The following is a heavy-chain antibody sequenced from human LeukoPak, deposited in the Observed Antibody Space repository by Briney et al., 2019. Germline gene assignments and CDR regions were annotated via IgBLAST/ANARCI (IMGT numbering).Heavy chain of an antibody. D-gene: IGHD6-19*01. V-gene: IGHV3-7*01. CDR2: LNQDASRR. Sequence: GGSLRLSCVASGFTFRDYWMSWIRQAPGKGPEWVAHLNQDASRRYYVGSVQGRFTISRDNAKNSLYLQMNSLSIVDTAVYYCARDEGGGWYQEDSWGQGTLVTVSS. J-gene: IGHJ4*02. CDR3: ARDEGGGWYQEDS. CDR1: GFTFRDYW.